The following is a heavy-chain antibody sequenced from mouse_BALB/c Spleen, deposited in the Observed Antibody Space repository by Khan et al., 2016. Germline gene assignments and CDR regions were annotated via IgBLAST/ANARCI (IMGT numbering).Heavy chain of an antibody. D-gene: IGHD2-4*01. CDR2: ISYSGST. Sequence: EVQLQESGPGLVKPSQSLSLTCTVTGYSITSDYAWNWIRQFPGNKLEWMGYISYSGSTSYNPSLKSRISITRDTSKNQFFLQLNSVTTEDTATYYCARSDLDYDGHYFDYWGQGTTLTVSS. V-gene: IGHV3-2*02. CDR3: ARSDLDYDGHYFDY. CDR1: GYSITSDYA. J-gene: IGHJ2*01.